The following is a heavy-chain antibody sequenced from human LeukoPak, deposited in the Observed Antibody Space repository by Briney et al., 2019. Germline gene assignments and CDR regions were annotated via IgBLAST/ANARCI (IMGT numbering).Heavy chain of an antibody. Sequence: ASVTVSCKASGGTFSSYAISWVRQAPGQGLEWMGGIIPIFGTANYAQKFQGRVTITADESTSTAYMELSSLRSEGTAVYYCARGAVWDYDSSGYYYYYGMDVWGQGTTVTVSS. D-gene: IGHD3-22*01. CDR3: ARGAVWDYDSSGYYYYYGMDV. J-gene: IGHJ6*02. CDR1: GGTFSSYA. CDR2: IIPIFGTA. V-gene: IGHV1-69*13.